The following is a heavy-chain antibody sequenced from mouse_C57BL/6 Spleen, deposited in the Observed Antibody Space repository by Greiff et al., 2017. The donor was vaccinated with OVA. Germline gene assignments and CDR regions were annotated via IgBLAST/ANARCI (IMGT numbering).Heavy chain of an antibody. V-gene: IGHV3-1*01. D-gene: IGHD1-1*01. Sequence: EVQLQQSGPGMVKPSQSLSLTCTVTGYSITSGYDWHWIRHFPGNKLEWMGYISYSGSTNYNPSLKSRISITHDTSKNHFFLKLNSVTTEDTATYYCAREVVATRYFDVWGTGTTVTVSS. CDR1: GYSITSGYD. CDR2: ISYSGST. CDR3: AREVVATRYFDV. J-gene: IGHJ1*03.